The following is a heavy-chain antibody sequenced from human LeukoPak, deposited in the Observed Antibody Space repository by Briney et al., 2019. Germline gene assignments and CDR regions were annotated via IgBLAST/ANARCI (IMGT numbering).Heavy chain of an antibody. J-gene: IGHJ3*02. CDR1: GGSISSYY. Sequence: SETLSLTCTVSGGSISSYYWSWIRQPPGKGLEWIGYIYYSGSTNYNPSLKSRVTISVDKSKNQFSLKLSSVTAADTAVYFCATRGEYCSSTSCYAFDIWGQGTMVTVSS. V-gene: IGHV4-59*12. CDR2: IYYSGST. CDR3: ATRGEYCSSTSCYAFDI. D-gene: IGHD2-2*01.